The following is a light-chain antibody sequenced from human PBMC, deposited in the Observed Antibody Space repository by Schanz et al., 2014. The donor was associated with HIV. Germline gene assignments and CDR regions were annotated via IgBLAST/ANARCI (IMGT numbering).Light chain of an antibody. CDR3: SSSGGSNNFVI. CDR2: EVN. CDR1: SSDVGGYDY. V-gene: IGLV2-8*01. Sequence: QSVLTQPPSASGSPGQSVTISCTGNSSDVGGYDYVSWYQQHPGKAPKRIIYEVNKRPSGVPDRFSGSKSGTSASLAISGLRSEDEADYYCSSSGGSNNFVIFGGGTKLTVL. J-gene: IGLJ2*01.